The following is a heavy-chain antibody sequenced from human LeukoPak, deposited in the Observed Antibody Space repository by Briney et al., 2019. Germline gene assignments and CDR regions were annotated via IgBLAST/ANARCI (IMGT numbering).Heavy chain of an antibody. Sequence: AASVKVSCKASGYTFTSYDINWVRQATGQGLEWMGWMNPNSGNTGYAQKFQGRVTMTRNTSISTAYMELSSLRSEDTAVYYCARDKPVLYSSSSGIYYYYGMDVWGQGTTVTVSS. J-gene: IGHJ6*02. CDR3: ARDKPVLYSSSSGIYYYYGMDV. CDR1: GYTFTSYD. V-gene: IGHV1-8*01. CDR2: MNPNSGNT. D-gene: IGHD6-6*01.